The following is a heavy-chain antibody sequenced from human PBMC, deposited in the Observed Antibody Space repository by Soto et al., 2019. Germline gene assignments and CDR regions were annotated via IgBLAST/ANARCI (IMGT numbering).Heavy chain of an antibody. D-gene: IGHD3-3*01. J-gene: IGHJ4*02. V-gene: IGHV3-74*01. Sequence: EVQLVESGGGLVQPGGSLRLSCVVSGITFSTYRMHWVRQAPGKGLVWVSHIKSDGTVTHYTDSVRGRFIISRDNANNMLFLQMNSLRAEDTAVYYCARENYDFWSGYYLDYWGQGTLVTVSS. CDR2: IKSDGTVT. CDR1: GITFSTYR. CDR3: ARENYDFWSGYYLDY.